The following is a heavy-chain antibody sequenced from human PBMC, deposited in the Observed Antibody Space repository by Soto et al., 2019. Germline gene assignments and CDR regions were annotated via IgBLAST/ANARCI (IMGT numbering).Heavy chain of an antibody. Sequence: EVQLLESGGGLVQPGGSLRLSCVASGFTFSSYAMSWVRQAPGKGLEWVSAISGSGGSTYYADSVKGRFTISRDNSKNTLYLQMNSLRAEDTAVYYCAKTKENYDFWSGPLYYFDYWGQGTLVTVSS. CDR1: GFTFSSYA. CDR2: ISGSGGST. CDR3: AKTKENYDFWSGPLYYFDY. V-gene: IGHV3-23*01. D-gene: IGHD3-3*01. J-gene: IGHJ4*02.